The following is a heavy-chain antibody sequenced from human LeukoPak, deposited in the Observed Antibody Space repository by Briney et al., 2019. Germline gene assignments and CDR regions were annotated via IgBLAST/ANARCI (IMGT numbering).Heavy chain of an antibody. J-gene: IGHJ4*02. Sequence: SQTLSLTCSVSGVSISSGRYFWSWIRQPAGKGLEWIGRIYTSGSTHYNPSRKSRVTISVDTSKKQFSLKLSSVTAADTAVYYCAGNYYGSGSYYSEDRYWGQGTLVTVSS. CDR3: AGNYYGSGSYYSEDRY. D-gene: IGHD3-10*01. V-gene: IGHV4-61*02. CDR2: IYTSGST. CDR1: GVSISSGRYF.